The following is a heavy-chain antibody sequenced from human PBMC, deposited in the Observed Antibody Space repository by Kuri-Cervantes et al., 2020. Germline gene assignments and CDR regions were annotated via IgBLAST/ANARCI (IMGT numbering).Heavy chain of an antibody. CDR2: IYHSGST. CDR3: ARARGVVVPAAVRSKWFDP. D-gene: IGHD2-2*01. V-gene: IGHV4-38-2*01. CDR1: GYSISSGYY. Sequence: SETLSLTCAVSGYSISSGYYWGWIRQPPGKGLEWIGSIYHSGSTSYNPSLKSRVTISVDTSKNQFSLKLSSVTAADTAVYYCARARGVVVPAAVRSKWFDPWGQGTLVTVSS. J-gene: IGHJ5*02.